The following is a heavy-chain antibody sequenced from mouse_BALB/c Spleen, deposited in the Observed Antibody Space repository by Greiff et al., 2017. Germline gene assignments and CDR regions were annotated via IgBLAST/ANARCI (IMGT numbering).Heavy chain of an antibody. CDR2: INPYNGDT. J-gene: IGHJ4*01. Sequence: EVMLVESGPELVKPGASVKISCKASGYSFTGYFMNWVMQSHGKSLEWIGRINPYNGDTFYNQKFKGKATLTVDKSSSTAHMELRSLASEDSAVYYCARGGNYAMDYWGQGTSVTVSS. CDR3: ARGGNYAMDY. V-gene: IGHV1-20*02. CDR1: GYSFTGYF.